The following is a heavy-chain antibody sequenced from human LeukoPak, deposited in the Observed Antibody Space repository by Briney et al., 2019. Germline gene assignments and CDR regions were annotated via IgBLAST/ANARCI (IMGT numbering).Heavy chain of an antibody. CDR1: GGSFSGYY. CDR2: INHSGSI. J-gene: IGHJ5*02. D-gene: IGHD6-13*01. V-gene: IGHV4-34*01. Sequence: SETLPLTCAVSGGSFSGYYWSWIRQPPGKGLEWIGEINHSGSINYNPSLKSRVTISVDTSKNQFSLKLSSVTAADTVVYYCARGGDYSSSWYGESTEYNWFDPWGQGTLVTVSS. CDR3: ARGGDYSSSWYGESTEYNWFDP.